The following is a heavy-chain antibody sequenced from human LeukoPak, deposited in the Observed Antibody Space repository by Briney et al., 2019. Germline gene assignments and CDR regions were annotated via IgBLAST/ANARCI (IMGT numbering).Heavy chain of an antibody. CDR2: VHSSGGT. CDR3: ARAITYCGGGRCYPNWFDP. D-gene: IGHD2-15*01. V-gene: IGHV4-59*01. CDR1: GGSIISYY. Sequence: SETLSLTCTVSGGSIISYYWSWIRQPPGKGLEWVGYVHSSGGTNYNPSLKSRVTISVDTSKNQFSLKLSSVTAADTAVYYCARAITYCGGGRCYPNWFDPWGQGTLVTVSS. J-gene: IGHJ5*02.